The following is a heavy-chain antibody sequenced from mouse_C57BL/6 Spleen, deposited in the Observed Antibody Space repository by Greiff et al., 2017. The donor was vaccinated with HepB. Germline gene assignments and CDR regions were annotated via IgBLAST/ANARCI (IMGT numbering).Heavy chain of an antibody. CDR1: GYTFTSYG. Sequence: VQLQQSGAELARPGASVKLSCKASGYTFTSYGISWVKQRPGQGLEWIGEIYPRSGNTYYNEKFKGKATLTADKSSSTAYMELRSLTSEDSAVYFCARRVFSGDYAMDYWGQGTSVTVSS. V-gene: IGHV1-81*01. CDR2: IYPRSGNT. CDR3: ARRVFSGDYAMDY. J-gene: IGHJ4*01.